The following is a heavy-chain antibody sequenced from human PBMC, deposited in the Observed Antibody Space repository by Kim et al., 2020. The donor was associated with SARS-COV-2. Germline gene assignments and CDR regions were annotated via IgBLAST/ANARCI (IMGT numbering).Heavy chain of an antibody. CDR1: GFTFSSYA. CDR3: AKGDCVSPTCYTAYY. Sequence: GGSLRLSCAASGFTFSSYAMSWVRQAPGKGLEWVSVISGGGGGTYYAGSVTGRFTISRDNSKNTLYLQINSLRVDATAVYYRAKGDCVSPTCYTAYYW. CDR2: ISGGGGGT. J-gene: IGHJ4*01. D-gene: IGHD2-2*02. V-gene: IGHV3-23*01.